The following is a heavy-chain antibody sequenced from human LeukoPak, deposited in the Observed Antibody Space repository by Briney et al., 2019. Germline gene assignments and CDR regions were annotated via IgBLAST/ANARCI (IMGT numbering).Heavy chain of an antibody. CDR2: MSFDGSQ. D-gene: IGHD1-26*01. V-gene: IGHV3-30*04. CDR1: GFTFSTNA. J-gene: IGHJ4*02. Sequence: GGSLRLSCAASGFTFSTNAMHWVRQAPGKGLEWVAGMSFDGSQYYVESVKGRFTISRDDSRNTLYLQMNSLRGDDTAVYYCAKDVGKWESLHFFDYWGQGTLVTVSS. CDR3: AKDVGKWESLHFFDY.